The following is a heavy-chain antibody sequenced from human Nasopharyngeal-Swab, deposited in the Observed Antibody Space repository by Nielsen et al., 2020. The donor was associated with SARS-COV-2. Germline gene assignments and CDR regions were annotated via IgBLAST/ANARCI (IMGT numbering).Heavy chain of an antibody. CDR1: GFTFSSYA. J-gene: IGHJ4*02. D-gene: IGHD6-19*01. CDR2: ISSSSSYI. Sequence: GESLKISCAASGFTFSSYAMSWVRQAPGKGLEWVSSISSSSSYIYYADSVKGRFTISRDNAKNSLYLQMNSLRAEDTAVYYCARDSFGAVAGTARTIDYWGQGTLVTVSS. CDR3: ARDSFGAVAGTARTIDY. V-gene: IGHV3-21*01.